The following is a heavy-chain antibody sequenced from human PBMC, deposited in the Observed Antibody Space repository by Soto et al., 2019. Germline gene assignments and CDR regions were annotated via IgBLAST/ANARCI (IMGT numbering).Heavy chain of an antibody. CDR1: GGSISSYY. J-gene: IGHJ5*02. V-gene: IGHV4-59*01. Sequence: SETLSLTCTVSGGSISSYYWSWIRQPPGKGLEWIGYIYYSGSTNYNPSLKSRVTISVDTSKNQFSLKLSSVTAADTAVYYCARLTAASGWYWFDPWGQGTLVTVSS. CDR3: ARLTAASGWYWFDP. CDR2: IYYSGST. D-gene: IGHD6-19*01.